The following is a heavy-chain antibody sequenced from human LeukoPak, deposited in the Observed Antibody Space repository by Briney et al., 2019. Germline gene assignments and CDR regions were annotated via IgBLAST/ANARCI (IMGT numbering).Heavy chain of an antibody. V-gene: IGHV1-24*01. CDR2: FDPEDGET. D-gene: IGHD6-19*01. J-gene: IGHJ4*02. CDR1: GYTLTELS. Sequence: ASVKVSCKVSGYTLTELSMRWVRQAPGKGLEWMGGFDPEDGETIYAQKFQGRVTMTEDTSTDTAYMELSSLRSEDTAVYYCATEYSSGWYGGLDYWGQGTLVTVSS. CDR3: ATEYSSGWYGGLDY.